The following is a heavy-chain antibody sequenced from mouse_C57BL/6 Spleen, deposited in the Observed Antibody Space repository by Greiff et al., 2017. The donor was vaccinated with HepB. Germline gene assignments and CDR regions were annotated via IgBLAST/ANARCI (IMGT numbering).Heavy chain of an antibody. CDR3: ARSPYYGSSYVLFDD. CDR2: IAPSDSYT. J-gene: IGHJ2*01. V-gene: IGHV1-69*01. Sequence: QVQLQQPGAELVMPGASVKLSCKASGYTFTRYWMHWVKQRPGQGLEWIGEIAPSDSYTNYNQKFKGKSTLTVDKSSSTAYMQLSSLTSEDSAVYYCARSPYYGSSYVLFDDWGQGTTLTVSS. CDR1: GYTFTRYW. D-gene: IGHD1-1*01.